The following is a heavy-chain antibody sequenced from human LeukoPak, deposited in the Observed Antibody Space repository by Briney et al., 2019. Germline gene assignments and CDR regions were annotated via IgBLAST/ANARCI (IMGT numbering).Heavy chain of an antibody. Sequence: SETLSLTCAVYGGSFSGYYWSWIRQPPGKGLEWIGEINHSGSTNYNPSLMSRVTISVDTSKNQFSLKLSSVTAADTAVFYCARGEVVVVPAASYYYYYMDVWGKGTTVTVSS. CDR2: INHSGST. V-gene: IGHV4-34*01. J-gene: IGHJ6*03. D-gene: IGHD2-2*01. CDR1: GGSFSGYY. CDR3: ARGEVVVVPAASYYYYYMDV.